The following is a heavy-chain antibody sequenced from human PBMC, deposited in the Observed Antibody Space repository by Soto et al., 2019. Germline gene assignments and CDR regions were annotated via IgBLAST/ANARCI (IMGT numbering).Heavy chain of an antibody. D-gene: IGHD6-19*01. CDR3: ARVPDSGSNYFDY. V-gene: IGHV3-53*01. J-gene: IGHJ4*02. CDR1: GFTVSSNY. Sequence: GGSLRLSCAASGFTVSSNYMSWVRQAPGKGLEWVSVIYSGGSTYYADSVKGRFTISRDNSKNTLYLQMNSLRAEDTAVYYCARVPDSGSNYFDYWGQGTLVTVSS. CDR2: IYSGGST.